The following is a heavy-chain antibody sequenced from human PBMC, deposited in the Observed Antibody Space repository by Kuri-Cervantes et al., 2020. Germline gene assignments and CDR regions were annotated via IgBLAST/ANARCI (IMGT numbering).Heavy chain of an antibody. D-gene: IGHD2-8*01. J-gene: IGHJ3*02. CDR1: GFTFSDYY. V-gene: IGHV3-11*01. CDR2: ISSSGSTI. Sequence: GESLKISCAASGFTFSDYYMSWIRQAPGKGLEWVSYISSSGSTIYYADSVKGRFTISRDNAKNSLYLQMNSLRAEDTAVYYCAKIMLYERDAFDIWGQGTMVTVSS. CDR3: AKIMLYERDAFDI.